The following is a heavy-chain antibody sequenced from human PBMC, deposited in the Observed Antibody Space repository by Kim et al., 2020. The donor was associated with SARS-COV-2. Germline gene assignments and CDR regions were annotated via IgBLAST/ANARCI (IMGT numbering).Heavy chain of an antibody. J-gene: IGHJ6*03. CDR3: ARGPVSSSFLLHTYYMDV. Sequence: ASVKVSCKASGYTFTSYDINWGRQATGQGLEWMGWMNPNSGNTGYAQKFQGRVTMTRNTSISTAYMELSSLRSEDTAVYYCARGPVSSSFLLHTYYMDVWGKGTTVTVSS. D-gene: IGHD6-6*01. V-gene: IGHV1-8*01. CDR1: GYTFTSYD. CDR2: MNPNSGNT.